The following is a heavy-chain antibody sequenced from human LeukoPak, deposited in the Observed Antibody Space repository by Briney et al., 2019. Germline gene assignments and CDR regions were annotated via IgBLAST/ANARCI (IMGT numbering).Heavy chain of an antibody. J-gene: IGHJ3*02. Sequence: GGSLRLSCAASTFTFSSYNMNWVRQAPGKGLEWVAFIRYDGSNKYYADSVKGRFTISRDNSKNTLYLQMNSLRAEDTAVYYCAKFRGIAAAGRDAFDIWGQGTMVTVSS. CDR3: AKFRGIAAAGRDAFDI. V-gene: IGHV3-30*02. CDR1: TFTFSSYN. CDR2: IRYDGSNK. D-gene: IGHD6-13*01.